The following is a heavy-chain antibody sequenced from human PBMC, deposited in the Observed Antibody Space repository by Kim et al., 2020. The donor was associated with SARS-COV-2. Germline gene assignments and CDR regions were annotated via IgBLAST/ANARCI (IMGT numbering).Heavy chain of an antibody. CDR3: ARDSGNYYGSFDY. D-gene: IGHD1-26*01. J-gene: IGHJ4*02. V-gene: IGHV1-3*01. Sequence: SEKFRGRGTFSRDTSASTAYRELSSLRSEDTAVYYCARDSGNYYGSFDYWGQGPRVTVSS.